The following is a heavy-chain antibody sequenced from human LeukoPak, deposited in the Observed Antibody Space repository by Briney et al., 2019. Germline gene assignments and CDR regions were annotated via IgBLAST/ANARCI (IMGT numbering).Heavy chain of an antibody. CDR1: GFTFSNYW. J-gene: IGHJ3*01. CDR2: IKQDGSET. D-gene: IGHD4-11*01. V-gene: IGHV3-7*01. CDR3: ARSNPNRNALDL. Sequence: GGSLTLSCAASGFTFSNYWMSWVRRAPGKGLEWVANIKQDGSETYYVDSVRGRFTISRDNAKKSLYLQMNSLRAEDTAVYFCARSNPNRNALDLWGQGTMVTISS.